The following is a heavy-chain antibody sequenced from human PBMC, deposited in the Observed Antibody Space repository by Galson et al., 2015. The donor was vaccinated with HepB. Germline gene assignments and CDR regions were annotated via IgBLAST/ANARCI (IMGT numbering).Heavy chain of an antibody. CDR3: ANIATRLYDDILTVYRNYYSHGMDV. J-gene: IGHJ6*02. D-gene: IGHD3-9*01. CDR2: FDPEDGGT. V-gene: IGHV1-24*01. Sequence: SVKVSCKASGDTFSSYYISWVRQVPGQGLEWMGGFDPEDGGTNYAQKFQGRVTMTEDTSTDTAYMELSSLRSDDTAVYYCANIATRLYDDILTVYRNYYSHGMDVWGQGTTGSVPS. CDR1: GDTFSSYY.